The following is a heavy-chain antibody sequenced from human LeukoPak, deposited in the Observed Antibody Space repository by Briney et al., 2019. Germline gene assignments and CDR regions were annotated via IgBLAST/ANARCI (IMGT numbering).Heavy chain of an antibody. Sequence: GGSLRLSCAASGFTFSSYAMSWVRQAPGKGVEWVSAISGSGGSTYYADSVKGRFTISRDNSKNTLYLQMNSLRAEDTAVYYCARDRYPIYGMDVWGQGTTVTVSS. CDR2: ISGSGGST. J-gene: IGHJ6*02. V-gene: IGHV3-23*01. CDR1: GFTFSSYA. D-gene: IGHD1-1*01. CDR3: ARDRYPIYGMDV.